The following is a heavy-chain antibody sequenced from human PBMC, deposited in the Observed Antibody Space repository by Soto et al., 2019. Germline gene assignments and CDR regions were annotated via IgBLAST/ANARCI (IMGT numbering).Heavy chain of an antibody. CDR2: ISGSGGSGGGST. J-gene: IGHJ4*02. CDR1: GFTFSSYA. CDR3: AKEKYQLLYGGFDC. D-gene: IGHD2-2*02. V-gene: IGHV3-23*01. Sequence: GGSLRLSCAASGFTFSSYAMSWVRQGPGKGLEWVSAISGSGGSGGGSTYYADSVKGRFTISRDNSKNTLYLQMNSLRAEDTAVYYCAKEKYQLLYGGFDCWGQGSLVTVSS.